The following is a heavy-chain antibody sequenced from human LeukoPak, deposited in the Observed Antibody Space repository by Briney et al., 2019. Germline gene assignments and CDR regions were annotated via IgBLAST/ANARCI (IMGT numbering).Heavy chain of an antibody. CDR2: ISGDGGST. Sequence: PGGSLRLSCAASGFTFDDYAMHWVRQAPGKGLEWVTLISGDGGSTYYADSVKGRFTISRDNSKNSLYLQMNSLRTEDTALYYCAKEGDYVWVSYRSNAFDIWGQGRMVTVSS. J-gene: IGHJ3*02. V-gene: IGHV3-43*02. D-gene: IGHD3-16*02. CDR3: AKEGDYVWVSYRSNAFDI. CDR1: GFTFDDYA.